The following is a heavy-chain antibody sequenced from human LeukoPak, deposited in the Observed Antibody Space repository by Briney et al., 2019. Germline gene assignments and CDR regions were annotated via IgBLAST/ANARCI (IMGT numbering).Heavy chain of an antibody. J-gene: IGHJ3*02. CDR3: ARVMSGWYSGYDLGEDAFDI. D-gene: IGHD5-12*01. Sequence: GASVKVSCKASGYTFTSYYMHWVRQAPGQGLEWMGIINPSGGSTSYAQKFQGRVTMTRDTSTGTVYMELSSLRSEDTAVYYCARVMSGWYSGYDLGEDAFDIWGQGTMVTVSS. CDR1: GYTFTSYY. CDR2: INPSGGST. V-gene: IGHV1-46*01.